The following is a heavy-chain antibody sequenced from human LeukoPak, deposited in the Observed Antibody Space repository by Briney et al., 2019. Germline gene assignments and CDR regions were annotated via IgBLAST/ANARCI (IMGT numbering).Heavy chain of an antibody. V-gene: IGHV1-2*02. Sequence: ASVKVSCKASGYTFTKYYMHWVRQAPGQGLAWMGWINPNSGGTNYAQKFQGRVTMTRDTSISTAYMELSRLRSDDTAVYYCATVEYDHSSGYSPPHIWGHGTMVTVSS. CDR1: GYTFTKYY. CDR2: INPNSGGT. J-gene: IGHJ3*02. CDR3: ATVEYDHSSGYSPPHI. D-gene: IGHD3-22*01.